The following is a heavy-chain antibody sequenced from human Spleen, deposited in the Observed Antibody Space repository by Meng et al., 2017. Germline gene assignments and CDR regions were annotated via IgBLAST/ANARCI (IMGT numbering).Heavy chain of an antibody. D-gene: IGHD5-24*01. CDR3: ARDQEMASIWY. Sequence: ASVKVSCKASGYTFGDYFIHWVRQAPGQRLEWMGRINTHYGGTDYAQKFQARVTMTRDTSISTAYMDLRRLESDDTAVYYCARDQEMASIWYWGQGTLVTVSS. CDR2: INTHYGGT. J-gene: IGHJ4*02. V-gene: IGHV1-2*06. CDR1: GYTFGDYF.